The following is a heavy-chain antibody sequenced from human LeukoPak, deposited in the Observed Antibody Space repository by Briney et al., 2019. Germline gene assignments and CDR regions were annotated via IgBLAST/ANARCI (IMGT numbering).Heavy chain of an antibody. J-gene: IGHJ4*02. D-gene: IGHD6-25*01. Sequence: GGSLRLSCTASGFTFSRYSMNWVRQAPGKGLEWVSYISSSSRTIHYADSVKGRFTISRDNAKNSLYLQMNSLRAEDTAVYYCARRGYSSGWNRFDYWGQGTLVTVSS. CDR3: ARRGYSSGWNRFDY. V-gene: IGHV3-48*01. CDR1: GFTFSRYS. CDR2: ISSSSRTI.